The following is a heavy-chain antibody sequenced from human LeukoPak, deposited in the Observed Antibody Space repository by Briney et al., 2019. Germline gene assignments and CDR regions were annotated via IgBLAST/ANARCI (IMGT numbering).Heavy chain of an antibody. CDR3: TTVFAVTPYFDY. V-gene: IGHV3-15*01. CDR1: GFTFSNAW. Sequence: PGGSLRLSCAASGFTFSNAWMSWVRQAPGKGLEWVGRIKSKTEGGTTDYAAPVKGRFTISGDDSKNTLYLQMNSLKTEDTAVYYCTTVFAVTPYFDYWGQGTLVTVSS. D-gene: IGHD4-17*01. J-gene: IGHJ4*02. CDR2: IKSKTEGGTT.